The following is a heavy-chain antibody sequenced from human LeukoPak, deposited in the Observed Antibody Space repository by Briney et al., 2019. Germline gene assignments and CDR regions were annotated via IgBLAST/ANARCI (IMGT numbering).Heavy chain of an antibody. V-gene: IGHV3-48*04. CDR1: GFTFSSYW. J-gene: IGHJ6*02. Sequence: GGSLRLSCAASGFTFSSYWMSWVRQAPGKGLEWVSYISSSGSTIYYADSVKGRFTISRDNAKNSLYLQMNSLRAEDTAVYYCARDSSYDYYGMDVWGQGTTVTVSS. CDR2: ISSSGSTI. CDR3: ARDSSYDYYGMDV. D-gene: IGHD5-18*01.